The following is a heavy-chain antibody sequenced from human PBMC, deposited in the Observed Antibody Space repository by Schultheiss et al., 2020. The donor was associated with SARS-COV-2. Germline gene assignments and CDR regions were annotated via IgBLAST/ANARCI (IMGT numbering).Heavy chain of an antibody. V-gene: IGHV2-70*01. J-gene: IGHJ4*02. CDR1: GGSINSDSFY. CDR2: IDWDDDK. Sequence: TLSLTCSVSGGSINSDSFYWNWIRQPPGKALEWLALIDWDDDKYYSTSLKTRLTISKDTSKNQVVLTMTNMDPVDTATYYCARSLYGRGEDYWGQGTLVTVSS. D-gene: IGHD1-26*01. CDR3: ARSLYGRGEDY.